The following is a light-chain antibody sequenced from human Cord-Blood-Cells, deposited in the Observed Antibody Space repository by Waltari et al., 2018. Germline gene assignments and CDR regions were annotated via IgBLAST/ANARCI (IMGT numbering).Light chain of an antibody. J-gene: IGKJ4*01. CDR1: QSLLHSNGYNY. V-gene: IGKV2-28*01. CDR3: MQALQTLLT. Sequence: DIVMTQSPLSLPVTPGEPASISCRSSQSLLHSNGYNYLDWYLQKPGQSPQLLIDLGSTRAAGVPDRFSGSGSGTDFTLKISRVEAEDVGVYYCMQALQTLLTFGGGTKVEIK. CDR2: LGS.